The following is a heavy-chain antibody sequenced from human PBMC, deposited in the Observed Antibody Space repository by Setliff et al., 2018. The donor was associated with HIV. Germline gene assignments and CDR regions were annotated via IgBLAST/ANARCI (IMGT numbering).Heavy chain of an antibody. J-gene: IGHJ4*02. D-gene: IGHD3-10*01. Sequence: PGGSLRLSCTASGFTFTNYWMSWVRQAPGKGLEWVTNIKQDGSEKYYVDSVKGRFTISRDNAKNSLYLQMNSLRVEDTAVYFCARLGYYGSGSYGAGYWGQGTLVTVSS. CDR2: IKQDGSEK. CDR3: ARLGYYGSGSYGAGY. CDR1: GFTFTNYW. V-gene: IGHV3-7*01.